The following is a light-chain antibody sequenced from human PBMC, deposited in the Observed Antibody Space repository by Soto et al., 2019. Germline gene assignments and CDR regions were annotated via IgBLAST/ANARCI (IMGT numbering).Light chain of an antibody. J-gene: IGKJ5*01. CDR2: GAF. V-gene: IGKV3-20*01. Sequence: VMTQSPTTLSVSPGETATRSCRASHSVGSNLAWYQQNPGQAPRLLIHGAFSRATGIPDRFSGSGSGTDFTLTISTLEPEDFAVYYCQQYGDSLSITFGQGTRLEIK. CDR3: QQYGDSLSIT. CDR1: HSVGSN.